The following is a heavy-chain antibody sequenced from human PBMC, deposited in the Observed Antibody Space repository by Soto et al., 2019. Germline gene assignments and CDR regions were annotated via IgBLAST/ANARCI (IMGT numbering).Heavy chain of an antibody. J-gene: IGHJ6*02. CDR3: ARDWGYYYYYGMEV. CDR2: ISTSSSDI. D-gene: IGHD3-16*01. CDR1: GFTFSSYS. Sequence: EVQLVESGGGLVKPGGSLRLSCAASGFTFSSYSMNWVRQAPGKGLEWVSCISTSSSDIYDADSVKGRFTISRDNSKNSLYLQMNSLRAEDPAGYYCARDWGYYYYYGMEVWGQGTTVTVS. V-gene: IGHV3-21*01.